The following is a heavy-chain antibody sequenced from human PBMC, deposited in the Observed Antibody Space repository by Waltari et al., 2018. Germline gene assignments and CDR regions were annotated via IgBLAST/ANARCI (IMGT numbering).Heavy chain of an antibody. CDR1: GYTFTAHH. V-gene: IGHV1-2*02. J-gene: IGHJ6*03. CDR2: INPNSGDT. D-gene: IGHD1-1*01. CDR3: ARDREATYNVYYYYMDV. Sequence: QVQLVQSGAEVKEPGASVKVSCKASGYTFTAHHIHWMRQAPGQGLEWMGWINPNSGDTNNAQKFGGRVTMTRDTSISTAYMELSRLRSDDTAMYYCARDREATYNVYYYYMDVWGKGTTVTVSS.